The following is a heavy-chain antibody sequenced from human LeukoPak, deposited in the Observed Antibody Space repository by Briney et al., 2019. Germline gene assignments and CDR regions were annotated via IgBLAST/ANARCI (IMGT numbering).Heavy chain of an antibody. CDR1: GDSVSSYTAA. CDR2: TYYRSKWYN. J-gene: IGHJ4*02. CDR3: SRDISGRLGY. V-gene: IGHV6-1*01. Sequence: SQTLSLTFAISGDSVSSYTAAWNWIRQSPSRGLGWLGRTYYRSKWYNEYPPSVKSRITINPDTSKNQFSLQLNSMTPEDTAVYYCSRDISGRLGYWGQGTLVTVSS. D-gene: IGHD1-26*01.